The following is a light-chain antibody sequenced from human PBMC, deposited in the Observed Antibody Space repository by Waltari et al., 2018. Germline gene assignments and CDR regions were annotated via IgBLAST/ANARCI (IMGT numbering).Light chain of an antibody. V-gene: IGKV1-39*01. J-gene: IGKJ1*01. CDR3: PQTYITPRT. CDR2: GAS. CDR1: QTITNY. Sequence: DIQMTQFPTSLSASVEDRVTITCRASQTITNYLNWYQQKSGKAPRLLIYGASNLQGGVPSRFPGSGSGTDFTLTISNLQPEEFTTYYCPQTYITPRTFGQGTKVEIK.